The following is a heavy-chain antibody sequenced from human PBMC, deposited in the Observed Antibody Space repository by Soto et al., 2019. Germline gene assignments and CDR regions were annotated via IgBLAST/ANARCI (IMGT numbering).Heavy chain of an antibody. J-gene: IGHJ4*02. CDR1: GFTFSNYG. Sequence: VGSLRLSCAASGFTFSNYGMSWVRQCPGKGLEWVSTISGSGDSTYYADSVKGRFTISRDNSKNTLYVQMNSLRAEDTAVYYCAKDSATFGRFDYWGQGTLVTVSS. CDR2: ISGSGDST. D-gene: IGHD3-3*01. CDR3: AKDSATFGRFDY. V-gene: IGHV3-23*01.